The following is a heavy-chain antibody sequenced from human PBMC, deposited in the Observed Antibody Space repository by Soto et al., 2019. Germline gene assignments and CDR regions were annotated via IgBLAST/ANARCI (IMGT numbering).Heavy chain of an antibody. Sequence: SETLSLTCTVSGGSISSYYWSWIRQSPGRGPEWIGYIYPSGTTSFNPSLRSRLTLSVDVSKNQFSLQLSSVTAADTAVYYCARGFTSAGIWFDPWGQGTLVTVS. CDR1: GGSISSYY. CDR2: IYPSGTT. V-gene: IGHV4-4*09. J-gene: IGHJ5*02. D-gene: IGHD3-16*01. CDR3: ARGFTSAGIWFDP.